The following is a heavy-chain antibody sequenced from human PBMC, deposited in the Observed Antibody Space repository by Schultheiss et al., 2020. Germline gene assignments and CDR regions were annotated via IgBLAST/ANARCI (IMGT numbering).Heavy chain of an antibody. Sequence: GGSLRLSCAASGFTFSNYAMSWVRQAPGKGLEWVANINQDGSERHYLYSVKGRFTISRDNAKSSLYLQMNSLSAEDTAVYYCARGHYGLDVWGQGTTVTVSS. CDR1: GFTFSNYA. CDR3: ARGHYGLDV. CDR2: INQDGSER. J-gene: IGHJ6*02. V-gene: IGHV3-7*03.